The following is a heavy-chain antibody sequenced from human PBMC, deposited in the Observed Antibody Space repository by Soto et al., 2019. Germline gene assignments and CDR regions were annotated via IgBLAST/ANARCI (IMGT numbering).Heavy chain of an antibody. D-gene: IGHD3-9*01. J-gene: IGHJ6*02. Sequence: PSETLSLTCTVPGGSISSYYWSWIRQPPGKGLEWIGYIYYSGSTNYNPSLKSRVTISVDTSKNQFSLKLSSVTAADTAVYYCARGFGDILTGYYDYYYYGMDVWGQGTTVTVSS. CDR3: ARGFGDILTGYYDYYYYGMDV. CDR1: GGSISSYY. V-gene: IGHV4-59*01. CDR2: IYYSGST.